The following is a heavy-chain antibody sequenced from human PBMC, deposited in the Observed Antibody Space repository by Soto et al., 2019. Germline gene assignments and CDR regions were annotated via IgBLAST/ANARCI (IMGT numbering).Heavy chain of an antibody. J-gene: IGHJ4*02. D-gene: IGHD3-9*01. CDR1: GFTFSSYS. CDR3: ARDHYDILTGYYIFDY. V-gene: IGHV3-21*01. CDR2: ISSSSSYI. Sequence: GGSLRLSCAASGFTFSSYSMNWVRQAPGKGLEWVSSISSSSSYIYYADSVKGRFTISRDNAKNSLYLQMNSLRAEDTAVYYCARDHYDILTGYYIFDYWGQGTLVTVSS.